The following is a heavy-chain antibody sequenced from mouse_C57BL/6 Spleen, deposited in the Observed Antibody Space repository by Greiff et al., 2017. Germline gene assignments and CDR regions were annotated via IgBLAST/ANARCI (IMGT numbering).Heavy chain of an antibody. V-gene: IGHV5-6*01. CDR2: ISSGGSYT. D-gene: IGHD2-4*01. CDR1: GFTFSSYG. CDR3: ARPHYDYGKFAY. J-gene: IGHJ3*01. Sequence: EVQVVESGGDLVKPGGSLKLSCAASGFTFSSYGMSWVRQTPDKRLEWVATISSGGSYTYYPDSVKGRFTISRDNAKNTLYLQMSRLKSEDTAMYYCARPHYDYGKFAYWGQGTLVTVSA.